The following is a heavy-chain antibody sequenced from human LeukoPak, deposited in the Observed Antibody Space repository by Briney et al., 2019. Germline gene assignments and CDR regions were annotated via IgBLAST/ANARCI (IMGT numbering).Heavy chain of an antibody. CDR3: TGVYSGSYLGYFDY. CDR1: GYPNSSGYY. Sequence: PSETLPLTCAFSGYPNSSGYYWGRIRQPPGKGLEWIGSIYHSGGTYYNPSLKSRVTISVDTSKNQFSLKLSSVTAADTAVYYCTGVYSGSYLGYFDYWGQGTLVTVSS. V-gene: IGHV4-38-2*01. CDR2: IYHSGGT. D-gene: IGHD1-26*01. J-gene: IGHJ4*02.